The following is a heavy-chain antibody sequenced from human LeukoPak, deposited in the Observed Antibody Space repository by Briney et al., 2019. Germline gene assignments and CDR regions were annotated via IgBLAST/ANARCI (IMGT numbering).Heavy chain of an antibody. CDR2: IYYSGST. Sequence: PSQTLSLTCTVSGGSISSGGYYWSWIRQHPGKGLEWIGNIYYSGSTYYNPSLKSRVTISIDTSRNQFSLKLSSVTAADTAVYYCARGFGGATTSFDYWGQGTLVTVSS. D-gene: IGHD1-26*01. J-gene: IGHJ4*02. CDR1: GGSISSGGYY. V-gene: IGHV4-31*03. CDR3: ARGFGGATTSFDY.